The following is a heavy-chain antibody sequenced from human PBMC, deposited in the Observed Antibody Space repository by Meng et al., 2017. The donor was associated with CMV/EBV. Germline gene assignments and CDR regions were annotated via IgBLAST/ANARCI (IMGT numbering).Heavy chain of an antibody. J-gene: IGHJ4*02. D-gene: IGHD6-19*01. Sequence: SETLSLTCTVSGGSISSYYWSWIRQPPGKGLEWIGYIYYSGSTNYNPFLKSRVTISVDTSKNQFSLKLSSVTAADTAVYYCARGRGQWLPHYFDYWGQGTLVTVSS. CDR1: GGSISSYY. CDR3: ARGRGQWLPHYFDY. CDR2: IYYSGST. V-gene: IGHV4-59*01.